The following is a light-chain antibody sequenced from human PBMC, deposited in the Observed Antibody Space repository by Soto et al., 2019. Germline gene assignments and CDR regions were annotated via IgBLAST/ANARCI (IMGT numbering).Light chain of an antibody. J-gene: IGKJ4*01. CDR2: GTD. Sequence: EVVMTQSPATLSVSAGERVSLSCRASQNVDSHLAWYQQKPGQAPRLLIYGTDTRANGIPARFSGGGSGTEFTLTISSLQSEDFAVYYCQQYDNWPLTFGGGTKVEIK. V-gene: IGKV3-15*01. CDR1: QNVDSH. CDR3: QQYDNWPLT.